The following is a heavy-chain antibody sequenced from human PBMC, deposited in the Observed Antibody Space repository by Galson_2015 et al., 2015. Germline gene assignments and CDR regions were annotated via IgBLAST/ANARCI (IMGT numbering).Heavy chain of an antibody. J-gene: IGHJ6*02. CDR1: GYTFTSYG. V-gene: IGHV1-18*01. D-gene: IGHD3-22*01. Sequence: SVKVSCKASGYTFTSYGISWVRQAPGQGLEWMGWISAYNGNTNYAQKLQGRVTMTTDTSTSTAYMELRSLRSDDTAVYYCARIGPGYYDSSGPTKFYYYYYGMDVWGQGTTVTVSS. CDR2: ISAYNGNT. CDR3: ARIGPGYYDSSGPTKFYYYYYGMDV.